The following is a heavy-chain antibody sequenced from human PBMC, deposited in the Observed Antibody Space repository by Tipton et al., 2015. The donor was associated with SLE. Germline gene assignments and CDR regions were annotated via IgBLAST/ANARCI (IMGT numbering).Heavy chain of an antibody. CDR3: AREGESPYYDFWSGPDAFDI. D-gene: IGHD3-3*01. J-gene: IGHJ3*02. CDR2: IYHSGST. CDR1: GYSISSGYY. V-gene: IGHV4-38-2*02. Sequence: LRLSCAVSGYSISSGYYWGWIRQPPGKGLEWIGSIYHSGSTYYNPSLKSRVTISVDTSKNQFSLKLSSVTAADTAVYYCAREGESPYYDFWSGPDAFDIWGQGTMVTVSS.